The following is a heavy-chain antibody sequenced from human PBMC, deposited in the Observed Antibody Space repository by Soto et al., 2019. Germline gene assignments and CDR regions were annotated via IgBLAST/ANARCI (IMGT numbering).Heavy chain of an antibody. CDR2: IIPIFGTT. J-gene: IGHJ4*02. Sequence: QVQLVQSGAEVKKPGSSVKVSCKTSGDIFSGYSISWVRQAPGQGLEWMGGIIPIFGTTNYAQRFHGRVTITADKSTXTVXXXXXXXXXXXXXXXXXXXXXXXXXXXXXXWGQGTLVTVSS. CDR3: XXXXXXXXXXXXX. V-gene: IGHV1-69*14. CDR1: GDIFSGYS.